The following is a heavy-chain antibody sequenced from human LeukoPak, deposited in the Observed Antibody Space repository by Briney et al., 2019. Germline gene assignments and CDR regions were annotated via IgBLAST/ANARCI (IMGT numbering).Heavy chain of an antibody. Sequence: SETLSLTCAVYGGAFNGYYWSWIRQPPGKGLEWIGEINHSGSTNYNPSLKSRVTISVDTSKNQFSLKLSSVTAADTAVYYCARRATVVTPYSYWGQGTLVTVSS. D-gene: IGHD4-23*01. CDR1: GGAFNGYY. CDR2: INHSGST. J-gene: IGHJ4*02. V-gene: IGHV4-34*01. CDR3: ARRATVVTPYSY.